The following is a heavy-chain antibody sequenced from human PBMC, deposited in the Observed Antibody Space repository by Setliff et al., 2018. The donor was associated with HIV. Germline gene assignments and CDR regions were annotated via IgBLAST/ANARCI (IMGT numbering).Heavy chain of an antibody. CDR3: ARLRITMIMMLNYFDY. CDR1: GGSFSGYY. D-gene: IGHD3-22*01. Sequence: SETLSLTCAVNGGSFSGYYWAWIRQPPGKGLEWIGEVSHSGSTDYNSSFKSRVTISIDTSKNQFSLRLTSVTAADTAVYFCARLRITMIMMLNYFDYWGQGTLVTVSS. J-gene: IGHJ4*02. V-gene: IGHV4-34*01. CDR2: VSHSGST.